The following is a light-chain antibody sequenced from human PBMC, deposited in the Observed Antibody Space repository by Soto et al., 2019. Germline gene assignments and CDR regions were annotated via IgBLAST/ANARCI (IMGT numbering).Light chain of an antibody. CDR1: QNVDSNY. V-gene: IGKV3D-20*02. Sequence: EIVLTQSPGTLSLSPGERATLSCRASQNVDSNYLAWYQQKPGQAPRIIIFGASGRATGIPDRFSGSGSGTGFTLTISSLEPEDFAVYYCQQRSNWPPITFGQGTRLEIK. J-gene: IGKJ5*01. CDR2: GAS. CDR3: QQRSNWPPIT.